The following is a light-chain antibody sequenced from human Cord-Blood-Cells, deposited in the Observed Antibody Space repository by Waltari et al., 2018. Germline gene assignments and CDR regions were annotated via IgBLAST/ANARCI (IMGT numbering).Light chain of an antibody. CDR1: NSDAGSYNL. Sequence: QSALTQPASVSGSPGQSITIFCPGPNSDAGSYNLVSWYQQHPGKAPKLMIYEGSKRPSGVSNRFSGSKSGNTASLTISGLQAEDEADYYCCSYAGSSTWVFGGGTKLTVL. CDR3: CSYAGSSTWV. V-gene: IGLV2-23*01. CDR2: EGS. J-gene: IGLJ3*02.